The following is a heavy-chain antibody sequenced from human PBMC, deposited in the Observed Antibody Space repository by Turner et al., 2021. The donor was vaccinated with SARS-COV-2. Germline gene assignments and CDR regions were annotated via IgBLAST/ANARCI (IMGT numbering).Heavy chain of an antibody. D-gene: IGHD6-19*01. CDR3: ATGVAVAGTPSDYYYYYGMDV. CDR1: GYNLPELS. CDR2: FDPEDGET. V-gene: IGHV1-24*01. J-gene: IGHJ6*02. Sequence: QVQLVQSGAEVKKPGASVKVRCKVSGYNLPELSMPWVRQAPGKGLEWMGGFDPEDGETIYAQKFQGRVTMTEDTSTDTAYMELSSLRSEDTAVYYCATGVAVAGTPSDYYYYYGMDVWGQGTTVTVSS.